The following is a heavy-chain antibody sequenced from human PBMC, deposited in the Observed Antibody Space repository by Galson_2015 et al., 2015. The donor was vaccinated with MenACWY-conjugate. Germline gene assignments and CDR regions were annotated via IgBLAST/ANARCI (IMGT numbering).Heavy chain of an antibody. D-gene: IGHD3-10*01. CDR1: GFTFSDYW. V-gene: IGHV3-7*03. Sequence: SLRLSCAASGFTFSDYWMTWVRQAPGKGLEWVANINRDGSQKNYGDSVKGRSTVSRENAKNSLYLQMSSLTAEDAAVYYCARDTTYGSGPYYDAFDVWGQGAMVTVSS. CDR3: ARDTTYGSGPYYDAFDV. J-gene: IGHJ3*01. CDR2: INRDGSQK.